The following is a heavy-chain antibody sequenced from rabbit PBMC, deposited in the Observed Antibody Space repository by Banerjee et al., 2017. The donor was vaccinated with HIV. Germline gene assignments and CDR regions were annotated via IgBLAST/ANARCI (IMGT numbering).Heavy chain of an antibody. CDR2: IGAGSSGTT. Sequence: QEQLVESGGGLVQPEGSLTLTCKASGFTLSSYWMWWVRQAPGKGLEWIACIGAGSSGTTYYASWAKGRFTISKTSSTTVTLQMTSLTAADTASYFCARDLAGVIGWNLNLWGQGTLVTVS. D-gene: IGHD4-1*01. V-gene: IGHV1S45*01. J-gene: IGHJ4*01. CDR3: ARDLAGVIGWNLNL. CDR1: GFTLSSYW.